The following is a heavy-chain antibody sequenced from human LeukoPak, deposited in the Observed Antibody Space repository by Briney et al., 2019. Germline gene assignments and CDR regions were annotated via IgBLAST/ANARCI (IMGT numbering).Heavy chain of an antibody. CDR2: IYYNGST. CDR3: ARKTYYYDSSVVNWFDP. V-gene: IGHV4-39*01. D-gene: IGHD3-22*01. Sequence: SETLSLTCTVSGGSISSSSYYWGWIRQPPGKGLEWIGSIYYNGSTYYNPSLKSRVTISVDTSKNQFSLKLSSVTAADTAVYYCARKTYYYDSSVVNWFDPWGQGTLVTVSS. CDR1: GGSISSSSYY. J-gene: IGHJ5*02.